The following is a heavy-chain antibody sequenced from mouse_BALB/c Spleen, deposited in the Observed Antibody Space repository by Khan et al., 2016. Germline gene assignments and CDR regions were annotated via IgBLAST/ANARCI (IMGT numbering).Heavy chain of an antibody. Sequence: QVQLKESGPGLVAPSQSLSITCTVSGFSLSSYGLHWIRQPPGKGLEWLGIMWSGGSANYNSALMSRLTISKDNSKNQVFLKMKSLQTDDTAMYYCAREGDFTAWFAYWGQGTLVTVSA. J-gene: IGHJ3*01. CDR3: AREGDFTAWFAY. CDR2: MWSGGSA. V-gene: IGHV2-9*02. D-gene: IGHD2-13*01. CDR1: GFSLSSYG.